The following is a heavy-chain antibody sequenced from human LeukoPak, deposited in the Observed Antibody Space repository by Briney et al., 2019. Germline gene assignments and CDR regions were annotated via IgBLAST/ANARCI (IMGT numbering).Heavy chain of an antibody. D-gene: IGHD3-3*01. V-gene: IGHV3-43*01. Sequence: GGSLRLSCAASGFTFDDYTMHWVRQAPGKGLEWVSLISWDGGSTYYADSVKGRFTISRDNSKNSLYLQMNSLRTEDTALYYCAKGAGYEFWSESYYYYMDVWGKGTTVTVSS. CDR3: AKGAGYEFWSESYYYYMDV. J-gene: IGHJ6*03. CDR2: ISWDGGST. CDR1: GFTFDDYT.